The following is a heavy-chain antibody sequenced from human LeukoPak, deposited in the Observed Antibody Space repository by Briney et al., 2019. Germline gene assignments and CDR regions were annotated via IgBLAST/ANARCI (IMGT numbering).Heavy chain of an antibody. V-gene: IGHV3-7*01. CDR1: GFTFSNYW. J-gene: IGHJ4*02. CDR3: ARDDSSSWYKD. D-gene: IGHD6-13*01. CDR2: IKQDGSEK. Sequence: GGSLRLSCTASGFTFSNYWMSWVRQAPGKGLEWVANIKQDGSEKYYVDSVKGRFAISRGNAKNSLYLQMNSLRADDTAVYYCARDDSSSWYKDWGQGTLVTVSS.